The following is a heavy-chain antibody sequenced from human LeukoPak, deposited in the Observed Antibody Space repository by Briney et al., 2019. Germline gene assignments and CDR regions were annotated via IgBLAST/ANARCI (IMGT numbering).Heavy chain of an antibody. D-gene: IGHD1-14*01. CDR3: ARVSTGGGTGDYGMDV. CDR2: ISGSGDTT. Sequence: GRSLRLSCAASGFTFSSYAMSWVRQAPGKGLEWVSVISGSGDTTYYADSVKGRFTISRDNSKNTLYLQMNSLRAEDTAVYYCARVSTGGGTGDYGMDVWGQGTTVTVSS. CDR1: GFTFSSYA. J-gene: IGHJ6*02. V-gene: IGHV3-23*01.